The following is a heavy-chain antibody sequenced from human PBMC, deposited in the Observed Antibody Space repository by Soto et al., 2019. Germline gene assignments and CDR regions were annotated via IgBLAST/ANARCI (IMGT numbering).Heavy chain of an antibody. CDR3: ARDREGSKKNYYYYYGMDV. J-gene: IGHJ6*02. V-gene: IGHV3-30-3*01. D-gene: IGHD1-26*01. CDR2: ISYDRSNK. Sequence: GGSLRLSCAASGFTFSSYAMHWVRQAPGKGLEWVAVISYDRSNKYYADSVKGRFTISRDNSKNTLYLQMNSLRAEDTAVYYCARDREGSKKNYYYYYGMDVWGQGTTVTVSS. CDR1: GFTFSSYA.